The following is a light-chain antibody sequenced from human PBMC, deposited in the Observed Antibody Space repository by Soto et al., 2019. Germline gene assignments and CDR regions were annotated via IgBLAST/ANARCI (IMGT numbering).Light chain of an antibody. V-gene: IGKV1-5*03. CDR2: KAS. CDR3: QHYNRYSEA. J-gene: IGKJ1*01. CDR1: QTISSW. Sequence: DIQMTQSPSTLSGSVGDRVTITCRASQTISSWLAWYQQKPGKAPKLLIYKASTLKSGVPSRFSGSGSGTEFTLTICSLQPDDFATYYCQHYNRYSEAFGHGTKVDIK.